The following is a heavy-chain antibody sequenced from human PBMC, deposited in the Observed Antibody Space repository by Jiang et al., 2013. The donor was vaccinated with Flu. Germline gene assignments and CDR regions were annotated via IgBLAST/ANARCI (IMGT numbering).Heavy chain of an antibody. CDR3: ATSAGYSSGWYVGDFDY. CDR1: GGSFSGYY. Sequence: LLKPSETLSLTCAVYGGSFSGYYWSWIRQPPGKGLEWIGEINHSGSTNYNPSLKSRVTISVDTPKNQFSLKLSPVTAADTAVYYCATSAGYSSGWYVGDFDYWGQGTLVTGLL. D-gene: IGHD6-19*01. V-gene: IGHV4-34*01. CDR2: INHSGST. J-gene: IGHJ4*02.